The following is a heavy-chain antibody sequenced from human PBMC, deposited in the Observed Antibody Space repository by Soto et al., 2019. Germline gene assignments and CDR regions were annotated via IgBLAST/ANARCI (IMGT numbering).Heavy chain of an antibody. D-gene: IGHD5-12*01. V-gene: IGHV3-48*04. CDR3: ARAKVALSNWIDP. Sequence: GGSLRLSCAASGFTLSSHNMNWVRQAPGKGLEWVSYISSSSRTIYYADSVKGRFTISRDNAKNSLYLQMNSLRAEDTAVYYCARAKVALSNWIDPWGPGTLLT. J-gene: IGHJ5*02. CDR2: ISSSSRTI. CDR1: GFTLSSHN.